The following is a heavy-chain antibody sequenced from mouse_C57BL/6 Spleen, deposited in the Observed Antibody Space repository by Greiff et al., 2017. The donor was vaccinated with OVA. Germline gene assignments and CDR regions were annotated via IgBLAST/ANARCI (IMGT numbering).Heavy chain of an antibody. V-gene: IGHV8-12*01. Sequence: ESGPGILQSSQTLSLTCSFSGFSLSTSGMGVSWIRQPSGKGLEWLAHIYWDDDKRYNPSLKSRLTISKDTSRNQVFLKITSVDTADTATYYCARRDYAWFAYWGQGTLVTVSA. CDR2: IYWDDDK. CDR1: GFSLSTSGMG. CDR3: ARRDYAWFAY. D-gene: IGHD1-1*02. J-gene: IGHJ3*01.